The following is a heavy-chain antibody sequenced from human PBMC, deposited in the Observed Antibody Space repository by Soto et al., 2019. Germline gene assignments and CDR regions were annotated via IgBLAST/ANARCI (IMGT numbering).Heavy chain of an antibody. Sequence: QVQLQESGPRLVKPSQTLSLTCSVSGVSISSGGYYWNWIRQHPGRGLEWIGYIYYTGNTYYNPSLKSRVTISVDTSKNQFSLKLNSVTAADTAVYYCAGQPVTAGAVYFQYWGQGTLVTVSS. D-gene: IGHD2-21*02. J-gene: IGHJ1*01. CDR2: IYYTGNT. V-gene: IGHV4-31*03. CDR3: AGQPVTAGAVYFQY. CDR1: GVSISSGGYY.